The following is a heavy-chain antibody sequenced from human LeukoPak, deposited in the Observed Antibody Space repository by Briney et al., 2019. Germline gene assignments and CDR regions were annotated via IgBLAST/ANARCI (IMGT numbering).Heavy chain of an antibody. J-gene: IGHJ4*03. CDR1: GYTFTSYY. CDR3: AGEADFMGSGHRGPFDN. D-gene: IGHD3-3*01. Sequence: GASVKVSCKASGYTFTSYYMHWVRQAPGQGLEWMGIINPSGGSTSYAQKFQGRVTMTRDTSTSTAYMGLSSLGSEDTAVYYCAGEADFMGSGHRGPFDNWGQGTLVTVSS. CDR2: INPSGGST. V-gene: IGHV1-46*01.